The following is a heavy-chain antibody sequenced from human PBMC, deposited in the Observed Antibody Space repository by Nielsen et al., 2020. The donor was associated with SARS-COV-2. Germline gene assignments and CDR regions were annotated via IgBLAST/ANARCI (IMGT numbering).Heavy chain of an antibody. CDR1: GFTFSSYS. D-gene: IGHD3-16*01. J-gene: IGHJ6*02. CDR3: ARDRTQTYYDYVWGSSHYYGMDV. V-gene: IGHV3-48*02. CDR2: ISSISSTI. Sequence: GGSLRLSCAASGFTFSSYSMNWVRQAPGKGLEWVSYISSISSTIYYADSVKGRFTISRDNAKNSLYLQMNSLRDEDTAVYYCARDRTQTYYDYVWGSSHYYGMDVWGQGTTVTVSS.